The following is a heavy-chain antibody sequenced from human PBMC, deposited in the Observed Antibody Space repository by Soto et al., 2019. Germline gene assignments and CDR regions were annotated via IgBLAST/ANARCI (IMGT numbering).Heavy chain of an antibody. CDR2: ISSNGVGT. Sequence: EVQLAESWGGLAQPGGSLRLSCAASGFTLSGYAMDWVRQAPGKGLEYVSGISSNGVGTYYANSVQGRFTISRDNSKNTVYLQIGSLRPEDMAVYYCARRARPDFYYMDVWGKGTTVTVSS. CDR1: GFTLSGYA. D-gene: IGHD6-6*01. V-gene: IGHV3-64*01. J-gene: IGHJ6*03. CDR3: ARRARPDFYYMDV.